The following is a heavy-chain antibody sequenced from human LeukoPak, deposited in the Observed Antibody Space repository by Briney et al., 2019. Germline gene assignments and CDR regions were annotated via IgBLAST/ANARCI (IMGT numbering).Heavy chain of an antibody. V-gene: IGHV4-4*02. CDR3: ARALLGYYYDSSGPEPYNWFDP. D-gene: IGHD3-22*01. CDR2: IYHSGST. J-gene: IGHJ5*02. CDR1: GGSISSSNW. Sequence: SGTLSLTCAVSGGSISSSNWWSWVRQPPGKGLEWIGEIYHSGSTNYNPSLKSRVTISVDRSKNQFSLKLSSVTAADTAVYYCARALLGYYYDSSGPEPYNWFDPWGQGTLVTVSS.